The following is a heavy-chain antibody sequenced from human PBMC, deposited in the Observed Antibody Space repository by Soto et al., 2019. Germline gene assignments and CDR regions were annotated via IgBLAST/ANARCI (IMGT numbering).Heavy chain of an antibody. D-gene: IGHD3-22*01. CDR3: AKGPYDSSGYYRFDY. CDR1: GFTFSSYS. J-gene: IGHJ4*02. CDR2: ISSSSSYI. Sequence: GGSLRLSCAASGFTFSSYSMNWVRQAPGKGLEWVSSISSSSSYIYYADSVKGRFTISRDNSKNTLYLQMNSLRAEDTAVYYCAKGPYDSSGYYRFDYWGQGTLVTVS. V-gene: IGHV3-21*04.